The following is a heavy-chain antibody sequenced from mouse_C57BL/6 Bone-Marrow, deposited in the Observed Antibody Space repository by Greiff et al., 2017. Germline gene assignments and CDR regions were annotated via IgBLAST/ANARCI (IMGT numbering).Heavy chain of an antibody. CDR2: IYPRSGNT. J-gene: IGHJ4*01. CDR3: AINLLLPLYYAMDY. D-gene: IGHD2-3*01. CDR1: GYTFTSYG. V-gene: IGHV1-81*01. Sequence: QVQLQQPGAELARPGASVKLSCKASGYTFTSYGISWVKQRTGQGLEWIGEIYPRSGNTSYNEKFKGKATLTADKSSSTAYMELRSLTSYDSSVYFYAINLLLPLYYAMDYWGQGTSVTVSS.